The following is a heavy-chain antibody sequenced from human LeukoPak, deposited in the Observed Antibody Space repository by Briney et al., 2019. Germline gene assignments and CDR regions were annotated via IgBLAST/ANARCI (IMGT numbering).Heavy chain of an antibody. J-gene: IGHJ4*02. CDR1: GYTFTSYG. CDR3: AREGGAVADLDY. CDR2: ISPYNDNT. Sequence: ASVKVSCKASGYTFTSYGISWVRQAPGQGLEWMRWISPYNDNTDYTQKFQGRVTMTTDTSTRTVYMELRSLKSDDTAVYYCAREGGAVADLDYWGQGTLVTVSS. V-gene: IGHV1-18*01. D-gene: IGHD6-19*01.